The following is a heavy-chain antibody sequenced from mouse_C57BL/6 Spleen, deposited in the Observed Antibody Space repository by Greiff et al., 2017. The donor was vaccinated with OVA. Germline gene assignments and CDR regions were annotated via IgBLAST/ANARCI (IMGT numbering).Heavy chain of an antibody. Sequence: VQGVESGPGLVQPSQSLSITCTVSGFSLTSYGVHWVRQSPGKGLEWLGVIWSGGSTDYNAAFISRLSISKDNSKSQVFFKMNSLQADDTAIYYCALHYYGSSYLYAMDYWGQGTSVTVSS. D-gene: IGHD1-1*01. J-gene: IGHJ4*01. CDR3: ALHYYGSSYLYAMDY. CDR1: GFSLTSYG. V-gene: IGHV2-2*01. CDR2: IWSGGST.